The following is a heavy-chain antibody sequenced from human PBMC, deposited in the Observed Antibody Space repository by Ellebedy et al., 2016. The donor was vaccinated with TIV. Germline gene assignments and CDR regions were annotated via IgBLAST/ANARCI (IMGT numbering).Heavy chain of an antibody. D-gene: IGHD1-26*01. CDR3: ARGLGATPDY. J-gene: IGHJ4*02. V-gene: IGHV1-46*01. CDR1: ADIFSTYQ. Sequence: ASVKVSCKIAADIFSTYQMHWVRQAPGEGLEWMGNMNPSSGSTIYAQKFQGRVTMTRDRSTATFYMKLSSLRFDDSAVYYCARGLGATPDYWGQGTLVTVSS. CDR2: MNPSSGST.